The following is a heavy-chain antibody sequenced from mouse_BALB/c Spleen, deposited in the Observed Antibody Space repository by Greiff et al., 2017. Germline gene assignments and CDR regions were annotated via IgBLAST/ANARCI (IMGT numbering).Heavy chain of an antibody. CDR3: ARGGSSSYWYFDV. CDR1: GFNIKDYY. Sequence: EVQLKQSGAELVRPGALVKLSCKASGFNIKDYYMHWVKQRPEQGLEWIGWIDPENGNTIYDPKFQGKASITADTSSNTAYLQLSSLTSEDTAVYYCARGGSSSYWYFDVWGAGTTVTVSS. V-gene: IGHV14-1*02. CDR2: IDPENGNT. J-gene: IGHJ1*01. D-gene: IGHD1-1*01.